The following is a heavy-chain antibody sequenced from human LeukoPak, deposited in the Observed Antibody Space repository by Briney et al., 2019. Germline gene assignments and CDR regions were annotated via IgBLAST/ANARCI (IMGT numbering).Heavy chain of an antibody. Sequence: ASVKVSCKASGYTFTGYYMHWVRQAPRHGLGWMGWINPNCSGTNYAQKCQRRVTMTRDTSISTSYMELSRLRSDDTAVYYCARDGNSNHFYYWGQGTLVTVSS. CDR1: GYTFTGYY. D-gene: IGHD4-23*01. J-gene: IGHJ4*02. CDR2: INPNCSGT. CDR3: ARDGNSNHFYY. V-gene: IGHV1-2*02.